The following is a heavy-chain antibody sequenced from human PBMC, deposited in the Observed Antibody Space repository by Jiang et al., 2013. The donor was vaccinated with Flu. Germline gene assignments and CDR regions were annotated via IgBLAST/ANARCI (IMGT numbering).Heavy chain of an antibody. CDR3: ARDITMIELDY. CDR1: GFTFSSYA. J-gene: IGHJ4*02. V-gene: IGHV3-30*01. D-gene: IGHD3-22*01. CDR2: ISYDGSNK. Sequence: SCAASGFTFSSYAMHWVRQAPGKGLEWVAVISYDGSNKYYADSVKGRFTISRDNSKNTLYLQMNSLRAEDTAVYYCARDITMIELDYWGQGTLVTVSS.